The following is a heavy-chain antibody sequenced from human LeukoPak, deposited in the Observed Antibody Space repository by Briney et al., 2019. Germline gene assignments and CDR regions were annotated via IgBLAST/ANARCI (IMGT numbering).Heavy chain of an antibody. J-gene: IGHJ4*02. V-gene: IGHV4-38-2*01. CDR1: GYSITSGYY. CDR3: ATKHYDYVKF. Sequence: SETPSLTCGVSGYSITSGYYWGWIRQPPGQGLEWIGSIYYTGTTFYNPSLKSRLTISLDTSKNQFSLRLNSVTAADTATYYCATKHYDYVKFWGQGTLVIVS. CDR2: IYYTGTT. D-gene: IGHD3-16*01.